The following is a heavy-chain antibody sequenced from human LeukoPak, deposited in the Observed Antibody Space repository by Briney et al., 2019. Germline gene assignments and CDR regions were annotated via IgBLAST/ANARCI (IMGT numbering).Heavy chain of an antibody. Sequence: GESLKISCKGSGYSFTSYWIGWVRQMPGKGLEWMGIIYPGDSDTRYSPSFQGQVTISADKSISTAYLQWSSLKASDTAMYYCARRGYCSSTSCAVSYFDLWGRGTLVTVSS. CDR3: ARRGYCSSTSCAVSYFDL. CDR1: GYSFTSYW. D-gene: IGHD2-2*01. V-gene: IGHV5-51*01. J-gene: IGHJ2*01. CDR2: IYPGDSDT.